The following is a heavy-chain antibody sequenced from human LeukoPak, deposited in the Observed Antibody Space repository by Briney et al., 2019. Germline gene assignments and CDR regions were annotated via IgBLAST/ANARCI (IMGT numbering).Heavy chain of an antibody. CDR1: GFTFSIYW. D-gene: IGHD6-6*01. Sequence: GGSLRLSCAASGFTFSIYWMSWVRQAPGKGLEWVANIQEDGSDKYYVDSVKGRFTISRDNAKSSLYLQMNNLRAEDTALYYCAKQPQGISSWFDPWGQGTLVTVSS. V-gene: IGHV3-7*05. CDR3: AKQPQGISSWFDP. J-gene: IGHJ5*02. CDR2: IQEDGSDK.